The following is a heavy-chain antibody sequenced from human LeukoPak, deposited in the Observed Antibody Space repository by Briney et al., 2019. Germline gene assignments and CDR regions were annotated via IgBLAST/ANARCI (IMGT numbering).Heavy chain of an antibody. CDR1: GGTFNSYA. CDR3: ARDAGMATIVGYFDY. Sequence: ASVKVSCKASGGTFNSYAISWVRQAPGQGLEWMGGIIPIFGTANYAQKFQGRVTITADKSTSTAYMELSSLRSDDTAVYYCARDAGMATIVGYFDYWGQGTLVTVSP. D-gene: IGHD5-24*01. V-gene: IGHV1-69*06. J-gene: IGHJ4*02. CDR2: IIPIFGTA.